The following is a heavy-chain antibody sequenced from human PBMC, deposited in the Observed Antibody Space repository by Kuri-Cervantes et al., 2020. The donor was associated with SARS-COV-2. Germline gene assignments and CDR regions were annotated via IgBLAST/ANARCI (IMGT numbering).Heavy chain of an antibody. J-gene: IGHJ4*02. CDR3: AKDQDYYDSSGQFDY. Sequence: GGSLRLSCAASGFTFSSYSMNWVRQAPGKGLEWVSSISSSSSYIYYADSVKGRFTISRDNAKNSLYLQMNSLRAEDTAVYYCAKDQDYYDSSGQFDYWGQGTLVTVSS. V-gene: IGHV3-21*04. D-gene: IGHD3-22*01. CDR2: ISSSSSYI. CDR1: GFTFSSYS.